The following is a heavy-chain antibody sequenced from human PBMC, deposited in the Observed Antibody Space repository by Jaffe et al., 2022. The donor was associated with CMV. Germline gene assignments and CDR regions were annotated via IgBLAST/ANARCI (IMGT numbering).Heavy chain of an antibody. CDR2: INHSGST. V-gene: IGHV4-34*01. J-gene: IGHJ6*04. Sequence: QVQLQQWGAGLLKPSETLSLTCAVYGGSFSGYYWSWIRQPPGKGLEWIGEINHSGSTNYNPSLKSRVTISVDTSKNQFSLKLSSVTAADTAVYYCARTRYSSLTPGGRGPLDVWGKGTTVTVSS. CDR1: GGSFSGYY. CDR3: ARTRYSSLTPGGRGPLDV. D-gene: IGHD6-19*01.